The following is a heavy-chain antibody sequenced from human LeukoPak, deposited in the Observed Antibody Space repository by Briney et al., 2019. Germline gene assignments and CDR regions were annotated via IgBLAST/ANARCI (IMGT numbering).Heavy chain of an antibody. CDR1: GGSISSGGYY. J-gene: IGHJ1*01. Sequence: PSETLSLTCTVSGGSISSGGYYWSWIRQHPGKGLEWIGYIYYSGSTYYNPSLKSRVTISVDTSKNQFSLKLSSVTAADTAVYYCARSKGDYYDSSGSRYFQHWGQGTLVTVSS. CDR2: IYYSGST. CDR3: ARSKGDYYDSSGSRYFQH. D-gene: IGHD3-22*01. V-gene: IGHV4-31*03.